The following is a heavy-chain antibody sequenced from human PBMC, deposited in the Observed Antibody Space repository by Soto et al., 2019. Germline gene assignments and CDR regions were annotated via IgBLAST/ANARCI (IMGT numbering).Heavy chain of an antibody. V-gene: IGHV1-3*01. CDR1: GYTFTSYA. D-gene: IGHD6-19*01. CDR3: ARDWVTSSGWLTFDY. CDR2: INAGNGNT. Sequence: GASVEVSCKASGYTFTSYAMHWVRQAPGQRLEWMGWINAGNGNTKYSQKFQGRVTITRDTSASTAYMELSSLRSEDTAVYYCARDWVTSSGWLTFDYWGHGTLVTVSS. J-gene: IGHJ4*01.